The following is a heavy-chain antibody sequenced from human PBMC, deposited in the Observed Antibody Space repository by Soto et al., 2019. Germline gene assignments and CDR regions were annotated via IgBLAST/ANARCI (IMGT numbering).Heavy chain of an antibody. CDR1: GGSISTYY. Sequence: QVQLQESGPGLVKPSETLSLTCTVSGGSISTYYWNWIRQPPGKGLEWIGYIYYSGTTNYSPSLKSRLTISGDTSKNQFSLKLDSVTAADTAVYYCARGYYANSANYRKTIFDYWGQGALVTVSS. D-gene: IGHD3-22*01. J-gene: IGHJ4*02. CDR2: IYYSGTT. V-gene: IGHV4-59*01. CDR3: ARGYYANSANYRKTIFDY.